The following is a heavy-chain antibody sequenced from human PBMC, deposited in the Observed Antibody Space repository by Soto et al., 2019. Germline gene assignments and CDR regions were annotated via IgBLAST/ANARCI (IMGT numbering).Heavy chain of an antibody. CDR1: GFTFSSYA. D-gene: IGHD3-16*02. CDR2: ISGSGGST. J-gene: IGHJ6*02. CDR3: AKVVITFGGVIAPYYYYGMDV. Sequence: PGGSLRLSXAASGFTFSSYAMSWVRQAPGKGLEWVSAISGSGGSTYYADSVKGRFTISRDNSKNTLYLQMNSLRAEDTAVYYCAKVVITFGGVIAPYYYYGMDVWGQGTTVTVSS. V-gene: IGHV3-23*01.